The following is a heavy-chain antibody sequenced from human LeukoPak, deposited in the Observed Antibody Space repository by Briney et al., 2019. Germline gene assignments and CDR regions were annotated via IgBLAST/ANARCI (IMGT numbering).Heavy chain of an antibody. D-gene: IGHD6-13*01. V-gene: IGHV3-53*01. Sequence: PGGSLRLSCAASGFIVSSNYMSWVRQAPGKGLEWVSVIYSGGNTYHADSVKGRFTVSRDNSKNTVYLQMNSLRVEDTAVYYCARFNEQQMYFQLWGQGTLVSVSS. J-gene: IGHJ1*01. CDR3: ARFNEQQMYFQL. CDR2: IYSGGNT. CDR1: GFIVSSNY.